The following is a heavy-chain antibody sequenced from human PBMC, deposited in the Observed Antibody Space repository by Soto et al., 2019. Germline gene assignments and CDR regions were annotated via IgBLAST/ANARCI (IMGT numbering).Heavy chain of an antibody. V-gene: IGHV3-11*01. Sequence: QVQLVESGGGMVKPGGSLSLSCVASGFTFSDYFMSWIRQTPGKGLEWVSYISGSGRIISYEVSMKGRFTISRDNTMNSLYLQLISLRAEDTALYYCARVLGDYLYSSYPDYWGQGTLVTGSS. D-gene: IGHD4-17*01. CDR1: GFTFSDYF. J-gene: IGHJ4*02. CDR2: ISGSGRII. CDR3: ARVLGDYLYSSYPDY.